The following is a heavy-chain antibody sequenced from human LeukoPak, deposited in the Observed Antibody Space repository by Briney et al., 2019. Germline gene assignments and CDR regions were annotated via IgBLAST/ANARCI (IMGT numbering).Heavy chain of an antibody. CDR3: AIMHPYYDGSGYWVH. J-gene: IGHJ4*02. CDR2: ISTSGGSS. CDR1: GFTFGSYA. Sequence: PGESLRLSCAASGFTFGSYAMSWVRQAPGKGLERVSGISTSGGSSSYADSVKGRFTISRDNPRNTLYMEMNSLRAEDTALYYCAIMHPYYDGSGYWVHWGQGTLVTVSS. V-gene: IGHV3-23*01. D-gene: IGHD3-22*01.